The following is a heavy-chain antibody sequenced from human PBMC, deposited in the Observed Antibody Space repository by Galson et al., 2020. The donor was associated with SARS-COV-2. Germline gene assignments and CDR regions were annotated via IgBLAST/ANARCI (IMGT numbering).Heavy chain of an antibody. J-gene: IGHJ5*02. CDR1: GYTFIGHG. CDR2: ISPHNGNK. Sequence: ASGMVSCKASGYTFIGHGVSCVSQDPAKGIEWLGWISPHNGNKTYAQKLQDSVTMTSDPTTSTAYIELRSLRSDDTTVYYCARVQTLTVYGVVVGRWFDPWCQGTLVTVSS. V-gene: IGHV1-18*01. D-gene: IGHD3-3*01. CDR3: ARVQTLTVYGVVVGRWFDP.